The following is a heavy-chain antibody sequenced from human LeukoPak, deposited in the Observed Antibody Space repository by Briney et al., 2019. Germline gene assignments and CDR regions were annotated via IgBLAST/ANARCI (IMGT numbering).Heavy chain of an antibody. Sequence: PGGSLRLSCAASGFTFDNYGMSWVRQAPGKGLEWVSGISWNGGDTGYADSVKGRFTISRDNAKNSLYLQMSSLRAEDTALYFCARDRGSGRYPAGDYWGQGTLVTVSS. CDR2: ISWNGGDT. D-gene: IGHD1-26*01. V-gene: IGHV3-20*04. CDR3: ARDRGSGRYPAGDY. CDR1: GFTFDNYG. J-gene: IGHJ4*02.